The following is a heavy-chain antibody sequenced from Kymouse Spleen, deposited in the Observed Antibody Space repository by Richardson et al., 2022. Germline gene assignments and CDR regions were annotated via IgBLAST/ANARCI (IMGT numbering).Heavy chain of an antibody. CDR2: ISYDGSNK. D-gene: IGHD5-18,IGHD5-18*01. Sequence: QVQLVESGGGVVQPGRSLRLSCAASGFTFSSYGMHWVRQAPGKGLEWVAVISYDGSNKYYADSVKGRFTISRDNSKNTLYLQMNSLRAEDTAVYYCAKDFSVDTAMAYFDYWGQGTLVTVSS. J-gene: IGHJ4*02. CDR1: GFTFSSYG. V-gene: IGHV3-30*18. CDR3: AKDFSVDTAMAYFDY.